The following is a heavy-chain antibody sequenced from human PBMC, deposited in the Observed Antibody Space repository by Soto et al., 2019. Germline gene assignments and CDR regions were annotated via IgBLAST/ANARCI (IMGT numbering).Heavy chain of an antibody. V-gene: IGHV1-8*01. J-gene: IGHJ5*02. CDR3: ARGPHYITMIVVVTYNWFDP. Sequence: ASVKVYCKASGYTFTGYDINWGRQATGQGLEWMGWMNPNSGNTGYAQKFQGRVTMTRNTSISTAYMELSSLRSEDTAVYYCARGPHYITMIVVVTYNWFDPWGQGTLVTVSS. CDR2: MNPNSGNT. CDR1: GYTFTGYD. D-gene: IGHD3-22*01.